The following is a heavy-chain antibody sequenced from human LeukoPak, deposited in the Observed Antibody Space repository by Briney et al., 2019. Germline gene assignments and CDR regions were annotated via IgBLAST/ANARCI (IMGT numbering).Heavy chain of an antibody. J-gene: IGHJ6*02. Sequence: ASVKVSCKASGYLFTDYYLHWIRQAPGQGLEWMGWIDPNSGGTHHAVNFQGRATMTRDTSTSTVYMDLSSLRSDDTGLYYCARSRTPFYYYGMHVWGLGTSVTVSS. CDR2: IDPNSGGT. D-gene: IGHD1-1*01. CDR1: GYLFTDYY. V-gene: IGHV1-2*02. CDR3: ARSRTPFYYYGMHV.